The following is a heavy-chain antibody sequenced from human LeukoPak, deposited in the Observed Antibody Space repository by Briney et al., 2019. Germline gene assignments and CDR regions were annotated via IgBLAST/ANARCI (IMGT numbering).Heavy chain of an antibody. D-gene: IGHD2-2*01. CDR1: GYTFNNHY. Sequence: ASVKVSCKASGYTFNNHYMYWVRQAPGQGLEWMGVINPSGGSTSYAQKFQGRVTMTRDTSTRTVYMEVNSLRSEDTAVYYCATSADRFVVPAASRGMDVWGQGTTVTVSS. J-gene: IGHJ6*02. V-gene: IGHV1-46*02. CDR2: INPSGGST. CDR3: ATSADRFVVPAASRGMDV.